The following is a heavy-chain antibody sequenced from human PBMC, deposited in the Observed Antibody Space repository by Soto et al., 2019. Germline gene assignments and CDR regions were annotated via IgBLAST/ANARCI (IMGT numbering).Heavy chain of an antibody. D-gene: IGHD5-18*01. CDR3: ARERGYNCYDY. V-gene: IGHV3-7*05. CDR2: IGEVGNEK. Sequence: EVQLVESGGDLVQPGGSLRLSCSASGFSFSNSWMTWVRQAPGKGLEWVANIGEVGNEKNIVDSVKGRFTIFRDNAKSSLYLQMNSLRVDDTAMYYCARERGYNCYDYWGQGTVVTVSS. CDR1: GFSFSNSW. J-gene: IGHJ4*02.